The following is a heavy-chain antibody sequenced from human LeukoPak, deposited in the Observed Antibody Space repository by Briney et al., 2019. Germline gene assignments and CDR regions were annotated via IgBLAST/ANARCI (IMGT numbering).Heavy chain of an antibody. CDR2: INWNSGSL. Sequence: PGGSLRLSCVASGFTFDDYAMHWVRQAPGKGLEWVSGINWNSGSLGYADSVKGRFTISRDNAKNSLYLQMNSLRAEDTAVYYCARDDAHYDSSGYYWADAFDIWGQGTMVTVSS. CDR1: GFTFDDYA. V-gene: IGHV3-9*01. CDR3: ARDDAHYDSSGYYWADAFDI. J-gene: IGHJ3*02. D-gene: IGHD3-22*01.